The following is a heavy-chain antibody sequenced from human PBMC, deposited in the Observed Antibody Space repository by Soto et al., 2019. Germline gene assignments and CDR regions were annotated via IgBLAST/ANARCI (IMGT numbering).Heavy chain of an antibody. V-gene: IGHV3-30*18. CDR2: ISYDGSNE. D-gene: IGHD6-13*01. CDR1: GFTFSNYG. CDR3: AKVVHSSTWYRYFDY. Sequence: GGSLRLSCAASGFTFSNYGMHWVRQALGKGLEWVAVISYDGSNEYYVDSVKGRFTISRDNSKNTLYLQMNSLRAEDTAVYYCAKVVHSSTWYRYFDYWGQGTLVTVSS. J-gene: IGHJ4*02.